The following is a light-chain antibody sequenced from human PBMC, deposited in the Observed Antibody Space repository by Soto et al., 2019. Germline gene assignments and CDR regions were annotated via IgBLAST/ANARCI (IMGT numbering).Light chain of an antibody. V-gene: IGLV2-14*01. Sequence: QSVLTQPASVSGSPGQSITISCTGTSSDVGGYNYVSWYQQHPGKAPKLMIYEVSNRPSGVSNRFSGSKSGNTASLTISGIQAEDEADYYCSSYTSSSTLDYVLGTGIKVTVL. CDR2: EVS. J-gene: IGLJ1*01. CDR1: SSDVGGYNY. CDR3: SSYTSSSTLDYV.